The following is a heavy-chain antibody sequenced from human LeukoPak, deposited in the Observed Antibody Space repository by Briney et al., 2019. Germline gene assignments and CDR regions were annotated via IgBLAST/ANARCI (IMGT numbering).Heavy chain of an antibody. J-gene: IGHJ6*02. CDR3: AWGGYCTNGVCYRYGMDV. D-gene: IGHD2-8*01. CDR1: GYIFTGYY. V-gene: IGHV1-46*01. CDR2: INPSGGST. Sequence: ASVKVSCKASGYIFTGYYMHWVRQAPGQGLEWMGIINPSGGSTSYAQKFQGRVTMTRDTSTSTVYMELSSLRSEDTAVYYCAWGGYCTNGVCYRYGMDVWGQGTTVTVSS.